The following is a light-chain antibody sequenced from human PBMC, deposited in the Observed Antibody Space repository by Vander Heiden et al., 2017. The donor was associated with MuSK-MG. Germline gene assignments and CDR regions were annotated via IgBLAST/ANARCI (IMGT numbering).Light chain of an antibody. CDR2: DDS. Sequence: QSVLTQPPSVSGAPGQRVTISCTGASSNIGAGYPVHWYQQPPATAPKLLIYDDSNRPSGVPDRFTGSKSGTAAAMAITGLQAEEDADYYCQSYDTSRSGFFVFGTGTKVTVL. CDR1: SSNIGAGYP. J-gene: IGLJ1*01. V-gene: IGLV1-40*01. CDR3: QSYDTSRSGFFV.